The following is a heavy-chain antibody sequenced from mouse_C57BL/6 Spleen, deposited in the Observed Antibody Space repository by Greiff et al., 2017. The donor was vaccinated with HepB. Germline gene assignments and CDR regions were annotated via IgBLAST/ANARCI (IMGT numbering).Heavy chain of an antibody. V-gene: IGHV3-6*01. CDR2: ISYDGSN. Sequence: VQLKESGPGLVKPSQSLSLTCSVPGYSITSGYYWNWIRQFPGNKLEWMGYISYDGSNNYNPSLKNRISITRDTSKNQFFLKLNSVTTEDTATYYCAREGGYYYGSLDYWGQGTTLTVSS. J-gene: IGHJ2*01. CDR3: AREGGYYYGSLDY. D-gene: IGHD1-1*01. CDR1: GYSITSGYY.